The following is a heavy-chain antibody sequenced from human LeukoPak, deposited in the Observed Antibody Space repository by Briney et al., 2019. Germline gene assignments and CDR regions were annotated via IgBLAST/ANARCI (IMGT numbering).Heavy chain of an antibody. CDR1: GGSFSGYY. D-gene: IGHD2-15*01. CDR2: IYYSGST. CDR3: ARDGCSGGSCYYFDY. J-gene: IGHJ4*02. V-gene: IGHV4-59*01. Sequence: PSETLSLTCAVYGGSFSGYYWSWIRQPPGKGLEWIGYIYYSGSTNYNPSLKSRVTISINTSKNQFSLKLSSVTAADTAVYYCARDGCSGGSCYYFDYWGQGTLVTVSS.